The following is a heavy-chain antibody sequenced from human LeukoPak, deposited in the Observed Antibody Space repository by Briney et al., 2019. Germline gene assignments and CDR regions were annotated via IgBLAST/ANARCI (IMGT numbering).Heavy chain of an antibody. V-gene: IGHV1-8*01. CDR2: MNPNSGNT. D-gene: IGHD2-15*01. CDR1: GYTFTSYD. CDR3: ARRGAGYCSGGRCYRNWFDP. Sequence: ASVKVSCKASGYTFTSYDINWVRQATGQGLEWMGWMNPNSGNTGYAQRFQGRVTTTRNTSISTAYMELSSLRSEDTAVYFCARRGAGYCSGGRCYRNWFDPWGQGTLVTVSS. J-gene: IGHJ5*02.